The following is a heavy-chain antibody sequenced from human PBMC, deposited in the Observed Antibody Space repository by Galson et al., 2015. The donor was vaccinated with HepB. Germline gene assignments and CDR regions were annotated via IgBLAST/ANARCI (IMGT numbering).Heavy chain of an antibody. CDR2: ISYDGSNK. CDR1: GFTFSRYG. CDR3: AKDRTASPTYYFDY. V-gene: IGHV3-30*18. J-gene: IGHJ4*02. D-gene: IGHD3-16*01. Sequence: SLRLSCAASGFTFSRYGMHWVRQAPGKGLEWVAVISYDGSNKYYADSVKGRFTISRDNSKNTLYLQMNSLRAEDTAVYYCAKDRTASPTYYFDYWGQGTLVTVSS.